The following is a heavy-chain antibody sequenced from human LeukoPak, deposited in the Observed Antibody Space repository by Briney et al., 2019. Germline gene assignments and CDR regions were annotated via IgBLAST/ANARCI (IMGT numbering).Heavy chain of an antibody. J-gene: IGHJ4*02. V-gene: IGHV5-51*01. Sequence: GESLKISCKGSGYSFTTYWIGWVRQMPGKGLEWMGIISPADSDTRYSPSFQGQVTLSADNSISTAYLQWSSLKASDTAMYYCARTSTYAEFGYWGQGSLVTVSS. CDR2: ISPADSDT. CDR1: GYSFTTYW. CDR3: ARTSTYAEFGY. D-gene: IGHD2-2*01.